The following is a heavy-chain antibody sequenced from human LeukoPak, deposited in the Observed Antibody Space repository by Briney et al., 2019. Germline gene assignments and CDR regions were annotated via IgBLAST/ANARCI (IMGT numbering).Heavy chain of an antibody. D-gene: IGHD3-22*01. V-gene: IGHV3-21*01. J-gene: IGHJ4*02. Sequence: GGSLRLSCAASGFTFTNYAMNWVRQAPGKGLEWVSSISSSSSYIYYADSVKGRFTISRDNAKNSLYLQMNSLRAEDTAVYYCARDLRYYYDSSGYLFDYWGQGTLVTVSS. CDR1: GFTFTNYA. CDR3: ARDLRYYYDSSGYLFDY. CDR2: ISSSSSYI.